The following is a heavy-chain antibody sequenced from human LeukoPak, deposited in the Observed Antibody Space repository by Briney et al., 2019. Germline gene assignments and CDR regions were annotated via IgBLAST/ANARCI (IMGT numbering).Heavy chain of an antibody. CDR3: ARVVADYDFWSGLLPGGMDV. CDR1: GFTVSSNY. Sequence: GGSLRLTCAASGFTVSSNYMSWVRQAPGKGLEGVSVIYSGGSTYYADSVKGRFTISRHNSKNTLYLQMNSLRAEDTAVYYCARVVADYDFWSGLLPGGMDVWGQGTTVTVSS. CDR2: IYSGGST. J-gene: IGHJ6*02. D-gene: IGHD3-3*01. V-gene: IGHV3-53*04.